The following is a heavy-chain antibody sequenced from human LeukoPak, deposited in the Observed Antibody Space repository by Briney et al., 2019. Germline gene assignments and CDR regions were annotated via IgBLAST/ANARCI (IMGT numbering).Heavy chain of an antibody. V-gene: IGHV1-46*01. Sequence: ASVKVSCKASGYTFTSYGISWVRQAPGQGPEWMGIINPSGGSTSYAQKFQGRVTMTRDTSTSTVYMELSSLRSEDTAVYYCARDTFDRTFRLWGRSPIGNIDYWGQGTLVTVSS. J-gene: IGHJ4*02. D-gene: IGHD3-16*01. CDR1: GYTFTSYG. CDR2: INPSGGST. CDR3: ARDTFDRTFRLWGRSPIGNIDY.